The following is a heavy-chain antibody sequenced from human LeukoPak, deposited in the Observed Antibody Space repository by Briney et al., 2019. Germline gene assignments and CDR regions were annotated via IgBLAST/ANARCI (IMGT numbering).Heavy chain of an antibody. CDR1: GGSISSDPYY. V-gene: IGHV4-61*02. CDR3: ARGQGTTNFDY. D-gene: IGHD1-1*01. J-gene: IGHJ4*02. CDR2: VYPSGTT. Sequence: SETPSLTCTVSGGSISSDPYYWNWIRQSAGRGLEWIGRVYPSGTTNYNPSLKSRVTISIDTSKNQFSLKLTSVTAADAAVYFCARGQGTTNFDYWGQGTLVTVSS.